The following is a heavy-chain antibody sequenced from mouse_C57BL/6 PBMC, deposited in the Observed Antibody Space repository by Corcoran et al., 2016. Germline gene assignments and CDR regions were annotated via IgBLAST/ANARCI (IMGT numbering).Heavy chain of an antibody. J-gene: IGHJ4*01. Sequence: QVQLQQSGPELVKPGASVKISCKASGYTFTDYYINWVKQRPGQGLEWIGWIFPGSGSTYYNEKFKGKATLTVDKSSSTAYMLLSSLTSEDSAVYFCARRSPEGWLLDAMDYWGQGTSVTVSS. CDR1: GYTFTDYY. V-gene: IGHV1-75*01. CDR3: ARRSPEGWLLDAMDY. CDR2: IFPGSGST. D-gene: IGHD2-3*01.